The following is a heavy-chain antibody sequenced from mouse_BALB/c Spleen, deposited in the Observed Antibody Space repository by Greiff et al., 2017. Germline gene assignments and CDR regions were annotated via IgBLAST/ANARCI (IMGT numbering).Heavy chain of an antibody. V-gene: IGHV5-6-3*01. CDR2: INSNGGST. CDR3: ARWAY. CDR1: GFTFSSYG. Sequence: VQLKESGGGLVQPGGSLKLSCAASGFTFSSYGMSWVRQTPDKRLELVATINSNGGSTYYPDSVKGRFTISRDNAKNTLYLQMSSLKSEDTAMYYCARWAYWGQGTLVTVSA. J-gene: IGHJ3*01.